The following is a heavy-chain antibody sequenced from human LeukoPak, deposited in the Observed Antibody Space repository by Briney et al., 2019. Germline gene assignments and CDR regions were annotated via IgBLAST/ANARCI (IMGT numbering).Heavy chain of an antibody. CDR1: GFTFSSYW. V-gene: IGHV3-74*01. CDR2: INSDGSST. D-gene: IGHD2-21*02. Sequence: GGSLRLSCAASGFTFSSYWMHWVRQAPGKGLVWVSRINSDGSSTSYADSVKGRFTISRDNAKNSLYLQMNSLRAEDTAVYYCARQGPDVTLDPWGQGTLVTVSS. CDR3: ARQGPDVTLDP. J-gene: IGHJ5*02.